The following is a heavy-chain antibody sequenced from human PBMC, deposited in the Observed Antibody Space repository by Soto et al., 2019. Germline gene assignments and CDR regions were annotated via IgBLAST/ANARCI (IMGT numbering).Heavy chain of an antibody. CDR2: IWHSGTT. CDR3: VKDRRLIKPRRSPGWFDT. Sequence: QVQLQESGPRLLKPSETLSLICTVSGDSISSGYWSWIRQPPGKRLEWIGYIWHSGTTEYNPSLKSRVTMSINTSANRFSLNLTSVSAADTAVYYCVKDRRLIKPRRSPGWFDTWGQGALVTVSS. D-gene: IGHD3-10*01. V-gene: IGHV4-59*12. J-gene: IGHJ5*02. CDR1: GDSISSGY.